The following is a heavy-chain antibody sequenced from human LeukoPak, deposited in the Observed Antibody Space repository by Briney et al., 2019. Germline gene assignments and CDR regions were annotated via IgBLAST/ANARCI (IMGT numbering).Heavy chain of an antibody. CDR3: ATYYYDSSGYSFDY. CDR1: GGTFSSYA. J-gene: IGHJ4*02. V-gene: IGHV1-69*05. D-gene: IGHD3-22*01. Sequence: SVKVSCKASGGTFSSYAISWVRQAPGQGHEWMGRIIPIFGTANYAQKFQGRVTITTDESTSTAYMELSSLRSEDTAVYYCATYYYDSSGYSFDYWGQGTLVTVSS. CDR2: IIPIFGTA.